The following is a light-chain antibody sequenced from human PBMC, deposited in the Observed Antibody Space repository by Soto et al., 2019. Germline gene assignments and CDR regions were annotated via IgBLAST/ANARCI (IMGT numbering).Light chain of an antibody. CDR1: SSDVGGYNY. CDR3: SSYTSSSTLV. Sequence: QSALTQPASVSGSTGLSITISCTGSSSDVGGYNYVSWYQQHPGKAPKLMIYEVSNRPSGVSNRFSGSKSGNTASLTISGLQAEDEADYYCSSYTSSSTLVFGGGTKLTV. CDR2: EVS. V-gene: IGLV2-14*01. J-gene: IGLJ3*02.